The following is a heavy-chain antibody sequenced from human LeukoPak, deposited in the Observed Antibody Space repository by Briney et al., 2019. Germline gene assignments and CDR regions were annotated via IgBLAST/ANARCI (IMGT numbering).Heavy chain of an antibody. V-gene: IGHV4-59*08. Sequence: SETLSLTCTVSGGSISTYSWSWIRQPPGKGLEWIGYIYYSGTPNYNSSLKSQVTISVDTSKNQFSLKLSSVTAADTAVYYCARLDSSGYYVDYWGQGTLVTVSS. D-gene: IGHD3-22*01. J-gene: IGHJ4*02. CDR1: GGSISTYS. CDR2: IYYSGTP. CDR3: ARLDSSGYYVDY.